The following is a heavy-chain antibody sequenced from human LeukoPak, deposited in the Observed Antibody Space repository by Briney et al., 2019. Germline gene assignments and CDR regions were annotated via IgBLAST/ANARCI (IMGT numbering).Heavy chain of an antibody. D-gene: IGHD3-16*02. Sequence: ASVKVSCKASGYTFTSYGISWARQAPGQGLEWMGWISAYNGNTNYAQKLQGRVTMTTDTSTSTAYMELRSLRSDDTAVYYCARAKMTPSRLIDWYFDLWGRGTLVTVSS. CDR1: GYTFTSYG. CDR3: ARAKMTPSRLIDWYFDL. V-gene: IGHV1-18*01. CDR2: ISAYNGNT. J-gene: IGHJ2*01.